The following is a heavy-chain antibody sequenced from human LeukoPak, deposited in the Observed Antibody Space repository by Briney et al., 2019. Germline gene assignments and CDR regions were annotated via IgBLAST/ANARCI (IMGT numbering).Heavy chain of an antibody. CDR3: ARDRSVVPAAIGPNATPNNYGMDV. Sequence: SETLSLTCTVSGGSISSGGYYWSWIRQHPGKGLERIGYIYYSGSTYYNPSLKSRVTISVDTSKNQFSLKLSSVTAADTAVYYCARDRSVVPAAIGPNATPNNYGMDVWGQGTTVTVSS. J-gene: IGHJ6*02. CDR1: GGSISSGGYY. D-gene: IGHD2-2*01. CDR2: IYYSGST. V-gene: IGHV4-31*03.